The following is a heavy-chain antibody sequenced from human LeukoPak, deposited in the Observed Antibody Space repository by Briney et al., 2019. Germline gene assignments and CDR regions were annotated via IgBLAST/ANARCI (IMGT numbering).Heavy chain of an antibody. Sequence: SETLSLTCTVSGGSISSSSYYWGWIRQPPGKGLEWIGSMYYSGSTYYNPSLKSRVTISVDTSKNQFSLKLSSVTAADTAVYYCARYYYYYYYMDVWGKGTTVTISS. CDR1: GGSISSSSYY. V-gene: IGHV4-39*01. CDR2: MYYSGST. J-gene: IGHJ6*03. CDR3: ARYYYYYYYMDV.